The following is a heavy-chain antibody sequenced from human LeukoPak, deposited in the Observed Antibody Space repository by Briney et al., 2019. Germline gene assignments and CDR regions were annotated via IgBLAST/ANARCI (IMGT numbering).Heavy chain of an antibody. Sequence: SETLSLTCTISGGSISSTSYYWGWIRQPPGKGLEWIGSIYYSGSTYYNPSLKSRITISVDTSKNQFSLNLSPVTAADTAVYYCAQLSGYTYSGYGPTYYYYYYMDVWGKGTTVTVSS. CDR2: IYYSGST. CDR3: AQLSGYTYSGYGPTYYYYYYMDV. CDR1: GGSISSTSYY. J-gene: IGHJ6*03. V-gene: IGHV4-39*01. D-gene: IGHD5-12*01.